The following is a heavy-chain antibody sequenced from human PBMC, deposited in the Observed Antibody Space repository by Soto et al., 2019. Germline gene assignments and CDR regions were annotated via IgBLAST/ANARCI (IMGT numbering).Heavy chain of an antibody. J-gene: IGHJ4*02. CDR2: ISHSGST. Sequence: PSETLSLTCAVSGGSTSSGGYSWSWLRQPPGKGLEWIGYISHSGSTYYNPSLKSRVTISVDTSKNQFSLRLGSVAAADTAVYYCARGGLLPDYWGQGTLVTVSS. CDR3: ARGGLLPDY. D-gene: IGHD6-19*01. CDR1: GGSTSSGGYS. V-gene: IGHV4-30-2*01.